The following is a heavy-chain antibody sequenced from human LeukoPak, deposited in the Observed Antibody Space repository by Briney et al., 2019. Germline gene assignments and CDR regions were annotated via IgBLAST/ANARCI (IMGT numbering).Heavy chain of an antibody. CDR3: ARQNDYGDSLYYFDY. CDR2: IYYSGST. V-gene: IGHV4-39*01. CDR1: GGSISSSSYY. Sequence: SETLSLTXTVSGGSISSSSYYWGRIRQPPGKGLEWIGSIYYSGSTYYNPSLKSRVTISVDTSKNQFSLKLSSVTAADTAVYYCARQNDYGDSLYYFDYWGQGTLVTVSS. J-gene: IGHJ4*02. D-gene: IGHD4-17*01.